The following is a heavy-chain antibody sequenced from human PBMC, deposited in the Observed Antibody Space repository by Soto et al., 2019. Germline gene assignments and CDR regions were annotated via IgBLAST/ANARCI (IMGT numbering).Heavy chain of an antibody. D-gene: IGHD3-16*01. CDR3: ARWGNWKVADN. CDR1: GFTFRNYA. J-gene: IGHJ4*02. CDR2: ISGSGGTT. V-gene: IGHV3-23*01. Sequence: EVQLLESGGGLVQPGGSLRLSCAASGFTFRNYAMSWVRQAPGKGLEWVSGISGSGGTTYYADSVKGRFIISRDHSKNTLSLQMYSLRVDDTAVYYCARWGNWKVADNWGQGTLVTVSS.